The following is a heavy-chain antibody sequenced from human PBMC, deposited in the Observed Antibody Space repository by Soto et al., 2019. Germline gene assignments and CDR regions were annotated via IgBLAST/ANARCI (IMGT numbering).Heavy chain of an antibody. D-gene: IGHD5-12*01. V-gene: IGHV1-18*01. CDR3: ARDRGGYALDY. CDR1: GYTFPSYG. J-gene: IGHJ4*02. CDR2: ISANNGNT. Sequence: QVQLVQSGADVKKPGASVKVSCKASGYTFPSYGLSWVPQSPGQGLEWMGWISANNGNTNYAQKLKGRVTMTTVTTTSKAYMKLRSLRSDDTAVYYWARDRGGYALDYWGQGTLVTVSS.